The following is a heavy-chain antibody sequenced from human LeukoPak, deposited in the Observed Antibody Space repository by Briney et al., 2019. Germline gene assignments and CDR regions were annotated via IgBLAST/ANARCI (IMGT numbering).Heavy chain of an antibody. D-gene: IGHD1-14*01. CDR1: GGSISSYY. CDR3: ARGSGNYYSYYLDV. Sequence: SETLSLTCTVSGGSISSYYWSWIRQPPGKGLEWIGYIYYSGSTNYNPSLKSRVTISLDTSKNQFSLRLSSVTAADTAFYYCARGSGNYYSYYLDVWGKGTTVTVSS. V-gene: IGHV4-59*08. CDR2: IYYSGST. J-gene: IGHJ6*03.